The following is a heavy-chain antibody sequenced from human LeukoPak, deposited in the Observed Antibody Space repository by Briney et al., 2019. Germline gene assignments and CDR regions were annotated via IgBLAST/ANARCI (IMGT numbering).Heavy chain of an antibody. V-gene: IGHV4-34*01. CDR3: ARGQYNGYSSSWATKYYYYGMDV. J-gene: IGHJ6*02. D-gene: IGHD6-13*01. CDR2: INHSGST. CDR1: GGSFSGYY. Sequence: SETLSLTCAVYGGSFSGYYWSWIRQPPGKGLEWIGEINHSGSTNYNPSLKSRVTISVDTSKNQFSLKLSSVTAADTAVYYCARGQYNGYSSSWATKYYYYGMDVWGQGTTVTVSS.